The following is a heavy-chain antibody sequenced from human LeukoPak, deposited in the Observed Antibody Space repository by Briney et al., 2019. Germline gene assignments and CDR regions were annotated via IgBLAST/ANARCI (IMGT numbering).Heavy chain of an antibody. Sequence: PSETLSLTCAVHGGSFSGYYWSWIRQPPGKGLEWIGEINHSGRTNYNPSLKSRVTISVDTSKNQFSLTLSSVPAADTAVYYCAGFVYTAEDNLFDPWGKGTLVTVSS. V-gene: IGHV4-34*01. CDR1: GGSFSGYY. J-gene: IGHJ5*02. CDR3: AGFVYTAEDNLFDP. D-gene: IGHD5-18*01. CDR2: INHSGRT.